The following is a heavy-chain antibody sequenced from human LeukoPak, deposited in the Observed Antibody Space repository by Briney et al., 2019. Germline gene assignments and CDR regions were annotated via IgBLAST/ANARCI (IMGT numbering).Heavy chain of an antibody. V-gene: IGHV3-30*03. CDR1: GFTFSSYG. CDR2: ISYDGSNK. CDR3: ARSPLDGYNYLDY. D-gene: IGHD5-24*01. Sequence: GGSLRLSCTASGFTFSSYGMHWVRQAPGKGLEWVAVISYDGSNKYYADSVKGRFTISRDNSKNTLYLQMNSLRAEDTAVYYCARSPLDGYNYLDYWGQGTLVTVSS. J-gene: IGHJ4*02.